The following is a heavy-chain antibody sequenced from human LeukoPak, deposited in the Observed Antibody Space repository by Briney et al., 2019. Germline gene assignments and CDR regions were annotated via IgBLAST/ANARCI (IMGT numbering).Heavy chain of an antibody. V-gene: IGHV3-23*01. D-gene: IGHD4-17*01. CDR3: AKQSHDYGGYMDF. J-gene: IGHJ4*02. Sequence: GGSLRLSCAASGFTFSSYGMNWVRQAPGRGLEWVSTIRNSGSSTSYADSVKGRFTISRDNSKNTLYLQLNSLRADDTALYYCAKQSHDYGGYMDFWGQGTLVTVSS. CDR1: GFTFSSYG. CDR2: IRNSGSST.